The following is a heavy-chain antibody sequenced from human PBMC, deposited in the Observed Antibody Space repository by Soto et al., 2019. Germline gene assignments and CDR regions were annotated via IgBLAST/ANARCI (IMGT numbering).Heavy chain of an antibody. CDR1: GFSLSTSGVG. CDR2: IYWDDDK. J-gene: IGHJ4*02. D-gene: IGHD1-26*01. V-gene: IGHV2-5*02. CDR3: AHRRRESYFAS. Sequence: QITLKESGPTLVKPTQTLTLTCTFSGFSLSTSGVGVGWIRQPPGKALEWLALIYWDDDKRYSPSLKSRLTITKDTSKQQLVLTITNMDPVDTAIYYCAHRRRESYFASWGQGTLVTVSS.